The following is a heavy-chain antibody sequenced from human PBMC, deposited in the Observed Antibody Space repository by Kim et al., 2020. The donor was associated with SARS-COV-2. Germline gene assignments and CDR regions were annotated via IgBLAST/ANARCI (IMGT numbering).Heavy chain of an antibody. D-gene: IGHD6-13*01. J-gene: IGHJ6*02. CDR2: IWYDGSKK. Sequence: GGSLRLSCAASGFTFSSYCMHWVRQAPGKGLEWVAVIWYDGSKKYYADSVKGRFTISRDNAKNTLYLQMNSLRAEDTAVYYCARVRGSSSWYVLYYYYYGMDVWGQGTTVTVSS. CDR1: GFTFSSYC. CDR3: ARVRGSSSWYVLYYYYYGMDV. V-gene: IGHV3-33*08.